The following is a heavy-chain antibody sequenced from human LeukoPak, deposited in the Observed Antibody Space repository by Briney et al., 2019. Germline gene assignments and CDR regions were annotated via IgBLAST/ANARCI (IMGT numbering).Heavy chain of an antibody. J-gene: IGHJ3*02. D-gene: IGHD1-26*01. CDR2: IYSTGNT. CDR3: ARERGNLRGDAFDI. CDR1: GVSISTYY. Sequence: SEALSLTCTVSGVSISTYYWTWIRQPAGKGLEWIGRIYSTGNTNYNPSLESRVTMSIDTSKNQFSLKLTSVTAADTAVYYCARERGNLRGDAFDIWGQGTMVTVSS. V-gene: IGHV4-4*07.